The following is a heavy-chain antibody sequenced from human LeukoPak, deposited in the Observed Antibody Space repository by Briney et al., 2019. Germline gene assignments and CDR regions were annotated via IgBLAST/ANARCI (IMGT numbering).Heavy chain of an antibody. D-gene: IGHD6-13*01. CDR3: AKDLGYSSSGRGY. CDR2: IRYDGSNK. CDR1: EFTFSNYG. V-gene: IGHV3-30*02. Sequence: GGSLRLSCAASEFTFSNYGMHWVRQAPGKGLEWVAFIRYDGSNKYYADSVKGRFTISRDNSKNTLYLQMNSLRAEDTAVYYCAKDLGYSSSGRGYWGQGTLVTVSS. J-gene: IGHJ4*02.